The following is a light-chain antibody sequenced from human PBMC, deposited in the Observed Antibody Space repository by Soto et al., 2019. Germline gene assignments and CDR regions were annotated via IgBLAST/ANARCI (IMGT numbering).Light chain of an antibody. CDR3: QQYESFPPT. CDR2: GAS. CDR1: QRISSR. Sequence: DIQMTQSPSSLSASVGDIVTITCRASQRISSRLAWYQQKSEKAPKALIYGASSLQSWVPSRFRGSGSGTDFSLTITGLQPEDFAIYYCQQYESFPPTFGGGTKVEIK. J-gene: IGKJ4*01. V-gene: IGKV1D-16*01.